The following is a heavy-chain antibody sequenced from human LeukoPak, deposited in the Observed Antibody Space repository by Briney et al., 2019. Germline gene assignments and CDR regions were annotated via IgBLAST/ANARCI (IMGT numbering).Heavy chain of an antibody. Sequence: PSETLSLTYTVSGGSISSSTYYWGWIRQPPGKGLEWIGNIYYDGSTYYNPSLKSRVTISIDTSKNQFSLQLNSVTPEDTAVYYCARDGAYSSSWYFDYWGQGTLVTVSS. J-gene: IGHJ4*02. CDR1: GGSISSSTYY. V-gene: IGHV4-39*07. CDR3: ARDGAYSSSWYFDY. D-gene: IGHD6-13*01. CDR2: IYYDGST.